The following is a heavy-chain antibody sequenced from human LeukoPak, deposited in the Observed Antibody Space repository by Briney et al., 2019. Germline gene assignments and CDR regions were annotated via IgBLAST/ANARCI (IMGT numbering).Heavy chain of an antibody. CDR2: IYYSGST. D-gene: IGHD3-22*01. CDR1: GGSISSGDYY. Sequence: SQTLSLTCTVSGGSISSGDYYWSWIRQPPGKGLEWIGYIYYSGSTYYNPSLKSRVTISVDTSKNQFSQKLSSVTAEDAAGYYCAIAIYDSSGPFDYWGQGTLVTVSS. CDR3: AIAIYDSSGPFDY. J-gene: IGHJ4*02. V-gene: IGHV4-30-4*08.